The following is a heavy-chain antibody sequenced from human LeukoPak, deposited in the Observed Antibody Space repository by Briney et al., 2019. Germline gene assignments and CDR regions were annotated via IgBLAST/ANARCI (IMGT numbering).Heavy chain of an antibody. CDR2: INPNSGGT. V-gene: IGHV1-2*02. Sequence: PGASVKVSCKASGYTFTGYYMHWVRQAPGQGLGWMGWINPNSGGTNYAQKFQGRVTMTRDTSISTAYMELSRLRSDDTAVYYCARDPGRWLQSRTQFDCWGQGTLVTVSS. D-gene: IGHD5-24*01. CDR3: ARDPGRWLQSRTQFDC. J-gene: IGHJ4*02. CDR1: GYTFTGYY.